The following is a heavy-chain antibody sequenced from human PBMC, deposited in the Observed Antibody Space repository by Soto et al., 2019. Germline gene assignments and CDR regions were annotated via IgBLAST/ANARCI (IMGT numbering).Heavy chain of an antibody. J-gene: IGHJ4*02. CDR1: GFTFSSYG. V-gene: IGHV3-23*01. Sequence: EVQLLESGGGLVQPGGSLRLSCAASGFTFSSYGMSWVRQAPGKGLEWVSALSGSTGSTYYADSVEGRFTISRDNSKNTLYLQMDSLRAEDTAIYYCAKAGGAYYYFDSWGQGTLVTVSS. CDR3: AKAGGAYYYFDS. D-gene: IGHD2-21*01. CDR2: LSGSTGST.